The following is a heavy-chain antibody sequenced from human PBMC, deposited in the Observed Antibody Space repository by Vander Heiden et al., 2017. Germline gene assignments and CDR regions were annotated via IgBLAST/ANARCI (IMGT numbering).Heavy chain of an antibody. CDR3: ARGVVKRVNYYYYGMDV. D-gene: IGHD3-10*01. Sequence: QVPLVQSGAEVKKPGYSVKVFCKASGGTFRRYAISWVGQAPGQGLEWMGGIIPIFGTANYAQKVQGRVKITADESTSTAYMELSSLRSEDTAVDYCARGVVKRVNYYYYGMDVWGQGTTVTVSS. CDR2: IIPIFGTA. V-gene: IGHV1-69*01. J-gene: IGHJ6*02. CDR1: GGTFRRYA.